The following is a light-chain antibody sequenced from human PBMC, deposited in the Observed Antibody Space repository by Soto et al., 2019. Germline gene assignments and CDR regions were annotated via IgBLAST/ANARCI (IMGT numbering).Light chain of an antibody. J-gene: IGKJ1*01. CDR3: PKYNTALWT. V-gene: IGKV1-27*01. Sequence: DIQMTQSPSSLSASVGDRVTITCRASQGISNYLASYQQKPGRVPTLLIYAASTLQSGVPSRVSGSGSGTDFTLTISSLQPEDVATYYCPKYNTALWTFGRGTKVEIK. CDR1: QGISNY. CDR2: AAS.